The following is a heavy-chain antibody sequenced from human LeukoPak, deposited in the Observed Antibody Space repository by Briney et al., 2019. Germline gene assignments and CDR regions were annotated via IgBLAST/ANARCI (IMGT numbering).Heavy chain of an antibody. Sequence: SVKVSCKASGGTFSSYAISWVRQAPGQGLEWMGRIIPILGIANYAQKFQGRVTITADKPTSTAYMELSSLRSEDTAVYYCAREENSGSTNWFDPWGQGTLVTVSS. J-gene: IGHJ5*02. V-gene: IGHV1-69*04. CDR1: GGTFSSYA. CDR2: IIPILGIA. D-gene: IGHD1-26*01. CDR3: AREENSGSTNWFDP.